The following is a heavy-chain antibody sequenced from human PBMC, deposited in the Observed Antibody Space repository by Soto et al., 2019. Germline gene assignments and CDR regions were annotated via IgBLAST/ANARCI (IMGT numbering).Heavy chain of an antibody. D-gene: IGHD1-1*01. CDR2: IYYSGST. J-gene: IGHJ4*02. V-gene: IGHV4-30-4*01. CDR3: TRGPRPTSTGTGAF. Sequence: SLTCTVSGGSISSGDYYWSWIRQPPGKGLEWIGYIYYSGSTFYNPSLKNRVTISLDTSKNTLYLQMTALRVEDTGVYYCTRGPRPTSTGTGAFWGQGTLVTVSS. CDR1: GGSISSGDYY.